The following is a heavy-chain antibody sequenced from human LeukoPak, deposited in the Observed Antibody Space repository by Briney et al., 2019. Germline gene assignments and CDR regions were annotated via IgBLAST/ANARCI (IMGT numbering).Heavy chain of an antibody. D-gene: IGHD2-2*01. Sequence: KPSETLSLTCAVYGGSFSGYYWSWIRQPPGKGLEWIGEINHSGSTNYNPSLKSRVTISVDTSKNQFSLKLSSVTAADTAVYYCARGTKYRGFDYWGQGTLVTVSS. CDR2: INHSGST. CDR1: GGSFSGYY. J-gene: IGHJ4*02. CDR3: ARGTKYRGFDY. V-gene: IGHV4-34*01.